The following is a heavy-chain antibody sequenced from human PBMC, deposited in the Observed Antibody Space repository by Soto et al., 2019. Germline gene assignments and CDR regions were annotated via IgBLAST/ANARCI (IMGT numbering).Heavy chain of an antibody. Sequence: SETLSLTCAVYGGSFSGYYWSWIHQPPGKGLEWIGEINHSGSTNYNPSLKSRVTISVDTSKNQFSLKLSSVTAADTAVYYCARGGYMVTMVRGVISGWFDPWGQGTLVTVSS. CDR1: GGSFSGYY. CDR3: ARGGYMVTMVRGVISGWFDP. V-gene: IGHV4-34*01. CDR2: INHSGST. D-gene: IGHD3-10*01. J-gene: IGHJ5*02.